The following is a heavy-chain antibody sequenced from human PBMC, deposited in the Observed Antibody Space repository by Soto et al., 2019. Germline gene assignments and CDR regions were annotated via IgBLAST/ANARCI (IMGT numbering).Heavy chain of an antibody. J-gene: IGHJ4*02. V-gene: IGHV1-18*01. D-gene: IGHD1-1*01. Sequence: GASVKVSCKASGYTFTSYGISWVRQAPGQGLEWMGWISAYNGNTNYAQKLQGRVTMTTDTSTSTAYMELRSLRSDDTAVYYCSFVERGETSPFVHWCPATLFTVST. CDR3: SFVERGETSPFVH. CDR2: ISAYNGNT. CDR1: GYTFTSYG.